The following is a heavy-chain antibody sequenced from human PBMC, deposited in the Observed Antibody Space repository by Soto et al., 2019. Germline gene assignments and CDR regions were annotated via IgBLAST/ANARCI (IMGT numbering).Heavy chain of an antibody. CDR3: ARAVAAALDAFDV. CDR1: GFTVSSNY. V-gene: IGHV3-53*01. CDR2: IYSGGST. D-gene: IGHD2-15*01. J-gene: IGHJ3*01. Sequence: PGGSLRLSCAVSGFTVSSNYMSWVRPAPGKGLEWVSVIYSGGSTYYADSVTGRFTIPRENSKNTLYLQLNSLISDDTAVDYCARAVAAALDAFDVWGQGTMVTVPS.